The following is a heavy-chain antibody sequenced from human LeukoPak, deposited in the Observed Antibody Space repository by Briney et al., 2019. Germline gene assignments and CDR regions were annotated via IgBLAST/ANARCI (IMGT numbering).Heavy chain of an antibody. V-gene: IGHV5-51*01. J-gene: IGHJ4*02. CDR2: INPGNSDI. CDR3: ARHLDGYNPFDY. Sequence: KVGASLKISCKGSGYIFSSYWIAWVRQLPGKGLEYMGIINPGNSDIRYSPSFQGQVTISADKSISTAYLEWSSLKASDTAMYYCARHLDGYNPFDYWGQGTPVTVSS. CDR1: GYIFSSYW. D-gene: IGHD5-24*01.